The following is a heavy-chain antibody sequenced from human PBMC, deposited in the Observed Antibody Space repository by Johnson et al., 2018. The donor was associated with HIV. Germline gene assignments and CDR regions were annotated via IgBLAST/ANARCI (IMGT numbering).Heavy chain of an antibody. CDR1: GFTFSSYG. J-gene: IGHJ3*02. Sequence: VQLVESGGGVVQPGRSLRLSCAASGFTFSSYGMHWVRQAPGKGLEWVAVIWYDGSNKYYADSVKGRFTISRDNSKNTMYLQVNSLRAEDTAVYYCAKDQGQWLVDAFDIWGQGTMVTVSS. V-gene: IGHV3-33*06. CDR2: IWYDGSNK. CDR3: AKDQGQWLVDAFDI. D-gene: IGHD6-19*01.